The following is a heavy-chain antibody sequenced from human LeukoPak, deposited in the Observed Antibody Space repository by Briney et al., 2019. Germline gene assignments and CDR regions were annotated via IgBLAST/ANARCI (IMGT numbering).Heavy chain of an antibody. CDR1: GFTFSSYN. CDR3: ARDKKGYSYIGMDV. J-gene: IGHJ6*04. V-gene: IGHV3-21*01. CDR2: ISSSSSSYI. Sequence: GGSLGPSGVASGFTFSSYNMNWVRQAPGKGLEWISSISSSSSSYIYYAGSVKGRFTISRDNAKNSLYLQMNGLRAEDTAVYYCARDKKGYSYIGMDVWGKGSTVTVSS. D-gene: IGHD5-18*01.